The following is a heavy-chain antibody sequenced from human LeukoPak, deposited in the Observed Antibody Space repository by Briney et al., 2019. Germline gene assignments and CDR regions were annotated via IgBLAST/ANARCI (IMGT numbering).Heavy chain of an antibody. V-gene: IGHV3-21*01. CDR1: GFTFSSYS. CDR2: ISSSSSYI. J-gene: IGHJ4*02. Sequence: PGGSLRLSCAASGFTFSSYSMNWVRQAPGKGLEWVSSISSSSSYIYYADSVKGRFTISRDNAKNSLYLQMNSLRAEDTAVYHCARAGEYCSSTSCYVFDYWGQGTLVTVSS. CDR3: ARAGEYCSSTSCYVFDY. D-gene: IGHD2-2*01.